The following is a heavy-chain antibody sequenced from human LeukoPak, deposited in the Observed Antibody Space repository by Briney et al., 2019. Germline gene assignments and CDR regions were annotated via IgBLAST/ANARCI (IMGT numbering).Heavy chain of an antibody. CDR2: ISAYNGNT. CDR1: GYSFTSYG. D-gene: IGHD6-19*01. V-gene: IGHV1-18*01. J-gene: IGHJ4*02. Sequence: GASVKVSCKASGYSFTSYGISWVRQAPGQGLGWMGWISAYNGNTNYAQKLQGRVTMTTGTSTSTAYMELRSLRSDDTAVYYCAREISSGWYKENYFDYWGQGTLVTVSS. CDR3: AREISSGWYKENYFDY.